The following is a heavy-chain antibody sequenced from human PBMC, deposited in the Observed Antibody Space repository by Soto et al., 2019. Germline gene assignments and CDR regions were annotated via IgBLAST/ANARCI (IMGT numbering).Heavy chain of an antibody. J-gene: IGHJ5*02. D-gene: IGHD3-22*01. CDR3: AKDDSSGYYPGWFDP. Sequence: PGGSLRLSCAASGFTFSSYGMHWVRQAPGKGLEWVAVISYDGSNKYYADSVKGRFTISRDNSKNTLYLQMNSLRAEDTAVYYCAKDDSSGYYPGWFDPWGQGTLVTVSS. CDR2: ISYDGSNK. V-gene: IGHV3-30*18. CDR1: GFTFSSYG.